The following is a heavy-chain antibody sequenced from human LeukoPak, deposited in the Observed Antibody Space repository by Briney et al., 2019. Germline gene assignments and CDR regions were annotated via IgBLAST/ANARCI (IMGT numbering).Heavy chain of an antibody. Sequence: SETLSLTCTVSGVSITVYYWGWIRQPPGKGLEWIAYVYDSGSTRYYPSLKSRVTISVDTSNDQFSLKLTSVTGADTAVYYCARCSRDSSGYSELDRWGEGILVTVYS. CDR1: GVSITVYY. V-gene: IGHV4-59*01. D-gene: IGHD3-22*01. J-gene: IGHJ5*02. CDR2: VYDSGST. CDR3: ARCSRDSSGYSELDR.